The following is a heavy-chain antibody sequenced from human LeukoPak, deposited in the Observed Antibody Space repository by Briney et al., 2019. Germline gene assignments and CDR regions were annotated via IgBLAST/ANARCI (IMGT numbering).Heavy chain of an antibody. Sequence: SETLSLTCTVSGGSISSYYWSWIRQPPGKGLEWIGYIYYSGSTNYNPSLKSRVTISVDTSKNQSSLKLSSVTAADTAVYYCASQPRYCSGGSCSDAFDIWGQGTMVTVSS. CDR1: GGSISSYY. V-gene: IGHV4-59*01. CDR2: IYYSGST. D-gene: IGHD2-15*01. CDR3: ASQPRYCSGGSCSDAFDI. J-gene: IGHJ3*02.